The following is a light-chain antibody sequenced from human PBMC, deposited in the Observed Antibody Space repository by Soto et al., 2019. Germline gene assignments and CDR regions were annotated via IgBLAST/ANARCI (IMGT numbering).Light chain of an antibody. CDR1: QSVSRY. J-gene: IGKJ4*01. V-gene: IGKV3-11*01. Sequence: EIVLTQSPATLSLSPGERATLSCRASQSVSRYLAWYQQKPGQAPRLLIYDASNRATGIPARFSGSGSGTAFTLTISSLEPEVFAVYYCQQRSNWPSLTFGGGTKVEIK. CDR3: QQRSNWPSLT. CDR2: DAS.